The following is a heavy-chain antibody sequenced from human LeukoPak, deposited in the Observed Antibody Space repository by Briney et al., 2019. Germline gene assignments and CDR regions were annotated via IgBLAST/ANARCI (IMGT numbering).Heavy chain of an antibody. V-gene: IGHV4-61*02. J-gene: IGHJ5*02. D-gene: IGHD6-13*01. Sequence: PSETLSLTCTVSGGSISSGIYYWSWIRQPARKGLEWIGRIYTSGSTNYNPSLKSRVTISVDTSKNQFSLKLSSVTAADTAVYFCARAYSSSWYFNWFDPWGQGTLVTVSS. CDR3: ARAYSSSWYFNWFDP. CDR1: GGSISSGIYY. CDR2: IYTSGST.